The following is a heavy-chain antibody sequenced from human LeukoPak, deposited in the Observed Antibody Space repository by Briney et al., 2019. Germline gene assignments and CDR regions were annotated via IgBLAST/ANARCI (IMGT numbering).Heavy chain of an antibody. CDR1: GFTFSSYA. CDR3: AKYGAGVTAYFDY. D-gene: IGHD6-19*01. CDR2: ISGSGGST. V-gene: IGHV3-23*01. Sequence: PGGSLRLSCAASGFTFSSYAMSWVRQAPGKGLEWVPAISGSGGSTYYADSVKGRFTISRDNSKNTLYLQMNSLRAEDTAVYYCAKYGAGVTAYFDYWGQGTLVTVSS. J-gene: IGHJ4*02.